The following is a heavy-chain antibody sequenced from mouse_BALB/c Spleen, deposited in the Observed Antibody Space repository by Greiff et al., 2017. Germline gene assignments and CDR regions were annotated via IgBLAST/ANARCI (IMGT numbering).Heavy chain of an antibody. D-gene: IGHD1-1*01. J-gene: IGHJ2*01. CDR3: ARGSFITTVVGDY. CDR2: ISTYYGDA. Sequence: QVQLQQSGAELVRPGVSVKISCKGSGYTFTDYAMHWVKQSHAKSLEWIGVISTYYGDASYNQKFKGKATMTVDKSSSTAYMELARLTSEDSAVYYCARGSFITTVVGDYWGQGTTLTVSS. CDR1: GYTFTDYA. V-gene: IGHV1S137*01.